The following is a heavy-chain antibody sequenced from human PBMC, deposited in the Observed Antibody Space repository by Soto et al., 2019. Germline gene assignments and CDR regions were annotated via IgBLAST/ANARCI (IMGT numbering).Heavy chain of an antibody. J-gene: IGHJ4*02. CDR3: SRGGGFSGNYL. CDR2: IDTDGSTT. CDR1: GFSFSDYW. Sequence: EVQLVESGGDLVQPGGSLRLSCAASGFSFSDYWMHWVRQAPGKGLVWVSCIDTDGSTTTYADSVKGRFTISRDNVKNTLYLQMDSLRAEDTALYYCSRGGGFSGNYLGGQGTLVTVSS. V-gene: IGHV3-74*01. D-gene: IGHD1-26*01.